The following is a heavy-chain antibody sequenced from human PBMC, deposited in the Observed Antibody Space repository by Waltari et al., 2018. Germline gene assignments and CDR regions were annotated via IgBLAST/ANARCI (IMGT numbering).Heavy chain of an antibody. CDR3: ARGPKYYYDSSGHPLFDY. D-gene: IGHD3-22*01. Sequence: QVQLVESGGGVVQPGRSLRLSCAASGFTFSSYGMHWVRQAPGKGREWVAVIWYDGSNKDYADSVKVRFTISRDNSKNTLYLQMNSLRAEDTAVYYCARGPKYYYDSSGHPLFDYWGQGTLVTVSS. V-gene: IGHV3-33*01. CDR2: IWYDGSNK. J-gene: IGHJ4*02. CDR1: GFTFSSYG.